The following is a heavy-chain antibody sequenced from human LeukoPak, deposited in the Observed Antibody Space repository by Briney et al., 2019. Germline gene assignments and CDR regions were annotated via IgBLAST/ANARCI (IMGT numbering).Heavy chain of an antibody. J-gene: IGHJ3*02. CDR3: ATGGFRLWGSPFRASDI. CDR1: GGSISSSAYY. V-gene: IGHV4-39*02. Sequence: PSETLSLTCTVSGGSISSSAYYWGWIRQPPGKGLEWIGSIYYSGNTYYNPSLKSRVTISVDTSKNQFSLTLSSVTAADTAVYYCATGGFRLWGSPFRASDIWGQGTMVTVSS. D-gene: IGHD4/OR15-4a*01. CDR2: IYYSGNT.